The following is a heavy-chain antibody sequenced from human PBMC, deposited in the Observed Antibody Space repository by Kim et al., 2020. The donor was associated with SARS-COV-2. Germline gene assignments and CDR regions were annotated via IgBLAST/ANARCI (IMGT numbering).Heavy chain of an antibody. CDR2: ISFFGTT. CDR3: ARDGAPNYFYTMDV. CDR1: GGSISSYY. Sequence: SETLSLTCTVSGGSISSYYWSWIRQPPGKGLEWIGFISFFGTTNYNPSVKSRVTMSVDTSKNQFSLNLSSVTAADTAVYYCARDGAPNYFYTMDVWGQGTTVTVSS. V-gene: IGHV4-59*01. J-gene: IGHJ6*02. D-gene: IGHD3-16*01.